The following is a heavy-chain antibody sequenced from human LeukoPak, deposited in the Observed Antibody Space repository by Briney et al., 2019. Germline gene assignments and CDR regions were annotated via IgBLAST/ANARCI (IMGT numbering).Heavy chain of an antibody. D-gene: IGHD5-18*01. V-gene: IGHV4-59*08. J-gene: IGHJ4*02. CDR1: GGSISSYY. CDR3: ASVDTNTGHDY. CDR2: IYYSGTT. Sequence: SETLSLTCTVSGGSISSYYWSWIRQPPGKGLEWIGYIYYSGTTNYNPSLKSRVTISVDTSKNQFSLRLSSVTAADTAVYYCASVDTNTGHDYWGQGTLVTVSS.